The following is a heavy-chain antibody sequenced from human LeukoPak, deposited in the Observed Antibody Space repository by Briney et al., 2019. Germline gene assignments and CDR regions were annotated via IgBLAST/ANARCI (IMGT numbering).Heavy chain of an antibody. CDR2: INHSGST. D-gene: IGHD2-2*01. CDR3: ARGPRKYCSSTSCHPRAFDY. CDR1: GGSFSGSY. J-gene: IGHJ4*02. V-gene: IGHV4-34*01. Sequence: PSETLSLTCAVNGGSFSGSYWSWIRQPPGKGLEWIGEINHSGSTNYNPSLKSRVTISVDTSKNQFSLKLSSVTAADTAVYYCARGPRKYCSSTSCHPRAFDYWGQGTLVTVSS.